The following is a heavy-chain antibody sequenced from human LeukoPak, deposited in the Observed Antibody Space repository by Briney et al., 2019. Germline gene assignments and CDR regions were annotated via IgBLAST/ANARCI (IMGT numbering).Heavy chain of an antibody. D-gene: IGHD1-26*01. V-gene: IGHV1-18*01. J-gene: IGHJ3*02. CDR1: GYTFTSHG. CDR2: ISAYNGNT. Sequence: ASVKVSCKASGYTFTSHGISWVRQAPGQGLEWMGWISAYNGNTNYAQKLQGRVTMTTDTSTSTAYMELRSLRSDDTAVYYCARRRSYSGSYYGGAFDIWGQGTMVTVSS. CDR3: ARRRSYSGSYYGGAFDI.